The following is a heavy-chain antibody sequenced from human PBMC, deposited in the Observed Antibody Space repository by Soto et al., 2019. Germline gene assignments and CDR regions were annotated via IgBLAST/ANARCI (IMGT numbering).Heavy chain of an antibody. D-gene: IGHD5-12*01. J-gene: IGHJ4*02. CDR2: IWYDGSNK. Sequence: GSLRLSCAASGFTFSSYGMHWVRQAPGKGLEWVAVIWYDGSNKYYADSVKGRFTISRDNSKNTLYLQMNSLRAEDTAVYYCARGQYSGYDSFDYWGQGTLVTVSS. CDR1: GFTFSSYG. CDR3: ARGQYSGYDSFDY. V-gene: IGHV3-33*01.